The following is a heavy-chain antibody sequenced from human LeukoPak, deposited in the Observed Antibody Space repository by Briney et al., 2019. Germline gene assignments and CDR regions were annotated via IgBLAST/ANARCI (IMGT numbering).Heavy chain of an antibody. Sequence: ASVKVSCKASGYTFTSYDINWVRQAPGQGLEWMGWINPNSGGTNYAQKFLGRVTMTRDTSISTAYMELSRLRSDDTAVYYCARDGWYTGSHHGGNWFDPWGQGTLVTVSS. CDR2: INPNSGGT. D-gene: IGHD1-26*01. J-gene: IGHJ5*02. V-gene: IGHV1-2*02. CDR3: ARDGWYTGSHHGGNWFDP. CDR1: GYTFTSYD.